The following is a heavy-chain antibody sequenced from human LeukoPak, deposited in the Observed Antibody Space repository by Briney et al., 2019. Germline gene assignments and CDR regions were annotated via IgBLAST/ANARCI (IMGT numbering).Heavy chain of an antibody. V-gene: IGHV1-8*01. Sequence: ASVKVSCKASGYTFTSYDINWVRQATGQGLEWMGWMNPNSGNAGYAQKFQGRVTMTRNTSISTAYMELSSLRSEDTAVYYCARWMTYYDFWSGPPLYYYYGMDVWGQGTTVTVSS. D-gene: IGHD3-3*01. CDR2: MNPNSGNA. CDR3: ARWMTYYDFWSGPPLYYYYGMDV. CDR1: GYTFTSYD. J-gene: IGHJ6*02.